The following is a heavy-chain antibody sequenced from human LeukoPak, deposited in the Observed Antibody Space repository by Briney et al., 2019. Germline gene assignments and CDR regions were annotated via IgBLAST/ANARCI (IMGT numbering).Heavy chain of an antibody. Sequence: GGSLRISCAASGFAFPNYWMVWVRQAPGKGLEWVASIGKDGSEKSNVDSVKGRFTISRDNARNSLYLQMSSLRVEDTAVYYRTRDIVYLQLEFWGQGALVTVSS. CDR2: IGKDGSEK. J-gene: IGHJ4*02. V-gene: IGHV3-7*01. CDR1: GFAFPNYW. D-gene: IGHD2-15*01. CDR3: TRDIVYLQLEF.